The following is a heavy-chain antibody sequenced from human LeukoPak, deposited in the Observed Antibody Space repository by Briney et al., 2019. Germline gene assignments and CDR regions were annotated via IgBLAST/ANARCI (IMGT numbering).Heavy chain of an antibody. CDR2: IYWDDDK. CDR1: GFPLSTSGVG. D-gene: IGHD3-10*01. Sequence: SGPTLVNPTQTLTLTCTFSGFPLSTSGVGVGWIRQPPGKALEWLALIYWDDDKRYSPSLKSRLTITKDTSKNQVVLTMTNMDPVDTATYYCAHRLPRHNYYGSGSYISWFDPWGQGTLVTVSS. V-gene: IGHV2-5*02. J-gene: IGHJ5*02. CDR3: AHRLPRHNYYGSGSYISWFDP.